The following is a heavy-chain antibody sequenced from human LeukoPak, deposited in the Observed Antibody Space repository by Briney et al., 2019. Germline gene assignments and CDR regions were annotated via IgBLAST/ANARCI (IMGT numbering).Heavy chain of an antibody. J-gene: IGHJ4*02. D-gene: IGHD2-2*01. CDR2: ISGSGGST. CDR3: AKRRSAAADYSLDY. CDR1: GFTFSSYW. Sequence: GGSLRLSCAASGFTFSSYWMSWVRQAPGKGLEWVSAISGSGGSTYYADSVKGRFTISRDNSKNTLYLQMNSLRAEDTAVYYCAKRRSAAADYSLDYWGQGTLVTVSS. V-gene: IGHV3-23*01.